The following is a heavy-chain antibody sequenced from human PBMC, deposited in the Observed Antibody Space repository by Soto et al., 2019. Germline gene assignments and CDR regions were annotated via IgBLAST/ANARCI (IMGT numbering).Heavy chain of an antibody. CDR3: ARESGGATATLDYYYFYMDV. CDR2: INPNGSVT. V-gene: IGHV1-2*04. J-gene: IGHJ6*03. CDR1: GDSFNDYY. D-gene: IGHD5-12*01. Sequence: QVQLVHSGAEVRKPGASVTVSCRSSGDSFNDYYIHWVRQAPGQGFEWMGWINPNGSVTKYAQKFQGWVSMTRDTSIRTVYMQLSRLRSDDTAVYYCARESGGATATLDYYYFYMDVWGTGTTVTVSS.